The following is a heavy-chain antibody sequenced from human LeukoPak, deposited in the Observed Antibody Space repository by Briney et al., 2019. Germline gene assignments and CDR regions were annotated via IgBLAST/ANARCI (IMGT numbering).Heavy chain of an antibody. J-gene: IGHJ4*02. V-gene: IGHV3-43*02. CDR1: GFTFGDFA. D-gene: IGHD5-18*01. Sequence: GGSLRLSCAASGFTFGDFAMHWVRQAPGKGLEWVSLISEDGDTYYGDSVKGRFTASRDNSKNSLYLQMNSLRTEDTGLYYCARVRTAMEIGAYWGQGTLVTVSS. CDR2: ISEDGDT. CDR3: ARVRTAMEIGAY.